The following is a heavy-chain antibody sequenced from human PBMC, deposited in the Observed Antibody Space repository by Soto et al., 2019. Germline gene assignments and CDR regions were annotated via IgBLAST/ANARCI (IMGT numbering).Heavy chain of an antibody. CDR3: ARASRTMVRGVIITDLGYYYYYMDV. V-gene: IGHV1-18*01. Sequence: ASVKVSCKASGYTFTSYGISWVRQAPGQGLEWMGWISAYNGNTNYPQKLQGRVTMTTDTSTSTAYMELRSLRSDDTAVYYCARASRTMVRGVIITDLGYYYYYMDVWGKGTTVTVSS. CDR1: GYTFTSYG. CDR2: ISAYNGNT. J-gene: IGHJ6*03. D-gene: IGHD3-10*01.